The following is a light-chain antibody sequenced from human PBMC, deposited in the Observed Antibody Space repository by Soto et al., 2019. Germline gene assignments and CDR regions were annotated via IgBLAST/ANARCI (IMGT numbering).Light chain of an antibody. CDR2: LNSDGSH. Sequence: QLVLTQSPSASASLGASVKLTCTLSSGHSSYAIAWHQQQPEKGPRYLMNLNSDGSHSKGDGIPDRFSGSSSGAERYFTISSLQSEDEADYYCQTWGTGIVVFGGGTKVTVL. CDR1: SGHSSYA. CDR3: QTWGTGIVV. V-gene: IGLV4-69*01. J-gene: IGLJ2*01.